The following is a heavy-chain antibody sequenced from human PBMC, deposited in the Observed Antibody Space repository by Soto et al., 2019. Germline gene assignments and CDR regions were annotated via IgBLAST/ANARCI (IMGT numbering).Heavy chain of an antibody. CDR1: GGSFSGYY. J-gene: IGHJ6*02. V-gene: IGHV4-34*01. D-gene: IGHD5-18*01. CDR2: INHSGST. CDR3: ARGEVGGYSYGYNYYYGMDV. Sequence: PSETLSLTCAVYGGSFSGYYWSWIRQPPGKGLEWIGEINHSGSTNYNPSLKSRVTISVDTSKNQFSLKLSSVTAADTAVYYCARGEVGGYSYGYNYYYGMDVWGQGTTVTVSS.